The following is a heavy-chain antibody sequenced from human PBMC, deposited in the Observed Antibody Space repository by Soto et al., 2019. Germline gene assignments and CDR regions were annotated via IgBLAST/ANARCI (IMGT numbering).Heavy chain of an antibody. D-gene: IGHD3-10*01. V-gene: IGHV1-24*01. CDR2: YNPEEGET. CDR1: GYPFTELS. Sequence: QVQLVQSGAEVTKPGASVKVSCKVSGYPFTELSMHWVRQAPGKGLEWLGGYNPEEGETMSAQKFQGRLTMTEDISTDTAYMELRSVRSEDTAMYYCAPDKTYGPDREHHWGQGTLVTVSS. J-gene: IGHJ5*02. CDR3: APDKTYGPDREHH.